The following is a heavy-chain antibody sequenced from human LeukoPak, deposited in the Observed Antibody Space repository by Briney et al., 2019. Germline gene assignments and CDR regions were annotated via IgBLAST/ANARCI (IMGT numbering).Heavy chain of an antibody. J-gene: IGHJ4*02. CDR3: ASDSSGYQDFDY. Sequence: SETLSLTCTVSGGSISSGDYYWSWIRQPPGKGLEWIGYIYYSGSTYYNPSLKSRVTISVDTSKNQFSLKLSSVTAADTAVYYCASDSSGYQDFDYWGQGTLVTVSS. CDR1: GGSISSGDYY. D-gene: IGHD3-22*01. V-gene: IGHV4-30-4*01. CDR2: IYYSGST.